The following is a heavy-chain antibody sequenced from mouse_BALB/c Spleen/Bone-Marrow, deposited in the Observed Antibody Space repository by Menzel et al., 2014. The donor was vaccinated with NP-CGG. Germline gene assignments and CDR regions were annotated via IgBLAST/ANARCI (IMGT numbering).Heavy chain of an antibody. CDR3: ARLGYYGGVAY. Sequence: EVKLMESGGGLVQPGGSLKLSCAASGFDFSGFWMGWVRQAPGKGLEWIGEINPDSSTINYTPSLKDRFIISRDNAKNTLYLQMSKVRSEDTALYYCARLGYYGGVAYWGQGTLVTVSA. J-gene: IGHJ3*01. CDR2: INPDSSTI. CDR1: GFDFSGFW. V-gene: IGHV4-1*02. D-gene: IGHD2-3*01.